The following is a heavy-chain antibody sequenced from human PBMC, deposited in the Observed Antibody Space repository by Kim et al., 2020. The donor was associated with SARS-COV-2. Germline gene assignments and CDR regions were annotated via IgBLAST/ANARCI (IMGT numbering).Heavy chain of an antibody. J-gene: IGHJ3*02. CDR2: IYTTGIT. Sequence: SETLSLTCTVSGGSISNEYWSWIRQPVGKGLEWIGRIYTTGITNYNPSLKSRVTMSVDTSEKHLSLNLNSVTAADTAVYYCVRSAKSAFDICGQGTMVTV. V-gene: IGHV4-4*07. CDR1: GGSISNEY. CDR3: VRSAKSAFDI.